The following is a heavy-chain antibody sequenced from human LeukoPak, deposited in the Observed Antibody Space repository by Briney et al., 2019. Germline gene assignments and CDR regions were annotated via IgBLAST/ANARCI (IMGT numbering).Heavy chain of an antibody. V-gene: IGHV3-23*01. Sequence: GGSLRLSCAASGFTFSDYGLTWVRQAPGKGLEWVSGISASGGSTYYADSVKGRFTISRDNSKNTLYLQMNSLRAEDTAVYYCARMTSGYYFDYWGQGTLVTVPS. CDR3: ARMTSGYYFDY. J-gene: IGHJ4*02. CDR1: GFTFSDYG. CDR2: ISASGGST. D-gene: IGHD4-11*01.